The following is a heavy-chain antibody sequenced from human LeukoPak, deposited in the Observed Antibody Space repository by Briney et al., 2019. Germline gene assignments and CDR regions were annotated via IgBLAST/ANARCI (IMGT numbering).Heavy chain of an antibody. CDR1: GFSLSAYW. V-gene: IGHV3-7*01. CDR3: VRQEPYGGKTFDP. CDR2: INRDGSQK. Sequence: GGSLRLSCAASGFSLSAYWMTWVRQAPGKGLEWVANINRDGSQKNHVDSVKGRFTISRDNAKNSLYLQMNRLRAEDTAVYYCVRQEPYGGKTFDPWGQGTLVTVSP. J-gene: IGHJ5*02. D-gene: IGHD4-23*01.